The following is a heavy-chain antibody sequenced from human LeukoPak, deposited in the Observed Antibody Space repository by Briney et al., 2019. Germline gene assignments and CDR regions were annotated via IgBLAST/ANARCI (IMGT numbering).Heavy chain of an antibody. CDR2: IYYSGST. Sequence: SETLSLTCTVSGGSISSYYWSWIRQPPGKGLEWIGYIYYSGSTNYNPSLKSRVTISVDTSKNQFSLKLSSVTAADTAVYYCARDIRAVAGAHAFDIWGQGTMVTVSS. D-gene: IGHD6-19*01. J-gene: IGHJ3*02. V-gene: IGHV4-59*01. CDR1: GGSISSYY. CDR3: ARDIRAVAGAHAFDI.